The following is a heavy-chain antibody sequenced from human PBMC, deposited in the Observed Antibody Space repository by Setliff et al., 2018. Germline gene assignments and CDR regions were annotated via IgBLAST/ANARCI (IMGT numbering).Heavy chain of an antibody. CDR2: VSYSGSP. Sequence: SETLSLTCIVTGDSVTSDPYYWGWVRQPPGKGLEWVGSVSYSGSPYHNPSLKSRVSLSLDTSENQFSLTLTSVTAADAAVYYCVRQTSHAGIVIPYYYYFYMDVWGTGTTVTVSS. J-gene: IGHJ6*03. V-gene: IGHV4-39*01. CDR1: GDSVTSDPYY. CDR3: VRQTSHAGIVIPYYYYFYMDV. D-gene: IGHD1-1*01.